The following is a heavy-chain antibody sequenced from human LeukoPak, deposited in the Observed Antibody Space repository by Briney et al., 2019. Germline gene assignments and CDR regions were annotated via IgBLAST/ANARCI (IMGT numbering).Heavy chain of an antibody. J-gene: IGHJ6*02. CDR2: IKQDGSEK. CDR1: GFTFSSYA. V-gene: IGHV3-7*03. Sequence: GGSLRLSCVASGFTFSSYAMSWVRQAPGKGLEWVANIKQDGSEKYYVDSVKGRFTISRDNAKNSLYLQMNSLRAEDTAVYYCARAMDVWGQGTTVTVSS. CDR3: ARAMDV.